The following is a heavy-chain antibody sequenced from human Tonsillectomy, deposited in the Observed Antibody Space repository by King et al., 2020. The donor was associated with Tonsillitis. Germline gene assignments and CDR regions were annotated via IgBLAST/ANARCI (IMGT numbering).Heavy chain of an antibody. CDR3: ARDVEAVAGTGMDV. J-gene: IGHJ6*02. Sequence: QLVQSGAEVKKPGASVKVSCKASGYTFTNCPMHWVRQAPGQRLEWMGWINAGNGNTKYSQKFQGRVTITRDTSASTAYMGLSSLRSEDTAVYYCARDVEAVAGTGMDVWGQGTTVTVSS. V-gene: IGHV1-3*01. D-gene: IGHD6-19*01. CDR1: GYTFTNCP. CDR2: INAGNGNT.